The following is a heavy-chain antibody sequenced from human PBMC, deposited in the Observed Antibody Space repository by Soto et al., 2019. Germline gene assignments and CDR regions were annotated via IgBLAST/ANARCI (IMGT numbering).Heavy chain of an antibody. V-gene: IGHV4-39*01. J-gene: IGHJ4*01. CDR3: AGELHGSPEY. Sequence: QVQLQESGPGLVEPSETLSLTCTVTDSSISSSNFHWAWVRQPPGGGLEWIGSIFHTGGTYSRPSLKGRVTMSVDTSRNQFSLKVHSVTTSDTAIYFCAGELHGSPEYWGHGTLVTVSS. CDR1: DSSISSSNFH. CDR2: IFHTGGT. D-gene: IGHD1-7*01.